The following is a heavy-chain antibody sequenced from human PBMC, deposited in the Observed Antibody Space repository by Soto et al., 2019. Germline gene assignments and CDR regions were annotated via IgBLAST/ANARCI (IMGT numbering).Heavy chain of an antibody. CDR2: ISYDGNNK. J-gene: IGHJ4*02. D-gene: IGHD3-3*01. CDR3: ARDLFGVVIGDFDY. Sequence: QVQLVESGGGVVQPGRSLRLSCAASGFTFSTYVMHWVRQAPGKGPEWVAAISYDGNNKYYVDSVKGRFTISRDNSKNTLYLQMNSLRAEDTAVYYCARDLFGVVIGDFDYWGQGALVIVSS. CDR1: GFTFSTYV. V-gene: IGHV3-30-3*01.